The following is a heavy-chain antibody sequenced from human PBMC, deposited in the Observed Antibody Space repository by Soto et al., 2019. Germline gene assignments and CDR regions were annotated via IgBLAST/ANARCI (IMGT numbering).Heavy chain of an antibody. CDR1: GGTFSSHT. J-gene: IGHJ6*02. Sequence: QVQLVQSGAEVTKPGSSLKVSCKASGGTFSSHTISWVRLAPGQGLEWMGRTIPILGITNYAQNFQGRVTLTADTSTGTASMELSSLRSEDTAVYYCGISRHDSNFYYYGTDVWGQGTTVTVSS. CDR3: GISRHDSNFYYYGTDV. D-gene: IGHD4-4*01. V-gene: IGHV1-69*02. CDR2: TIPILGIT.